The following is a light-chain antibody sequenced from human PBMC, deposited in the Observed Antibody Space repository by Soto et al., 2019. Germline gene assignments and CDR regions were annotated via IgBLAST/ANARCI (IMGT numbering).Light chain of an antibody. J-gene: IGLJ2*01. V-gene: IGLV2-14*01. Sequence: QSALTQPASVSGSPGQSITISCSGTSSDVGAHDFVSWYQHHPDKAPKVIIFEVTKRPSGVSDRFSGSKTGNTASLTISGLRAEDEADYYCNSYTLSKTVIFGGGTKLTVL. CDR2: EVT. CDR3: NSYTLSKTVI. CDR1: SSDVGAHDF.